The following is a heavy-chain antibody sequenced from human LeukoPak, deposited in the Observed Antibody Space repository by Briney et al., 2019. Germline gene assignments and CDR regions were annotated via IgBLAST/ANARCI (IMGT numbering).Heavy chain of an antibody. J-gene: IGHJ5*02. V-gene: IGHV4-4*02. D-gene: IGHD3-3*01. Sequence: SETLSLTCTVSGGSVSSPNWWTWVRQPPGKGLEWIGEIYYGGNSNYNPSLKSRVTMSVDESTDQFSLHLTSVTAADTAVYYCARGLNYDLHPWGQGILVTVSS. CDR1: GGSVSSPNW. CDR2: IYYGGNS. CDR3: ARGLNYDLHP.